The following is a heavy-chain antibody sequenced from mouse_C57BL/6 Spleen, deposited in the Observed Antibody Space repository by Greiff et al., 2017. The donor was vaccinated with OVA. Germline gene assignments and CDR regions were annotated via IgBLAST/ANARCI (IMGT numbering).Heavy chain of an antibody. CDR3: TRGGSFAY. J-gene: IGHJ3*01. V-gene: IGHV1-15*01. CDR2: IDPETGGT. D-gene: IGHD3-1*01. CDR1: GYTFTDYE. Sequence: QVHVKQSGAELVRPGASVTLSCKASGYTFTDYEMHWVKQTPVHGLEWIGAIDPETGGTAYNQKFKGKAILTADKSSSTAYMELRSLTSEDSAVYYCTRGGSFAYWGQGTLVTVSA.